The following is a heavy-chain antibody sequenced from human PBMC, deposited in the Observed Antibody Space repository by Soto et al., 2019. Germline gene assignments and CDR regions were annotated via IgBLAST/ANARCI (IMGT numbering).Heavy chain of an antibody. D-gene: IGHD3-22*01. CDR2: IEYSGRT. Sequence: PSETLSLTCTVSGGSISSPSYYWGWIRQPPGKGLEWIGSIEYSGRTYYNTSLESRVTISVDTSKTHFSLRLNSVTAADTAVYYCAKISAITYYYDASGYYEILRPFWGQGTLVT. V-gene: IGHV4-39*01. CDR1: GGSISSPSYY. CDR3: AKISAITYYYDASGYYEILRPF. J-gene: IGHJ4*02.